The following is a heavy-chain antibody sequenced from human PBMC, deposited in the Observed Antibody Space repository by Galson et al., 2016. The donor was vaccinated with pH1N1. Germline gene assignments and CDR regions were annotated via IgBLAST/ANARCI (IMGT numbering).Heavy chain of an antibody. V-gene: IGHV3-23*01. CDR1: GFTFSSYA. D-gene: IGHD4-17*01. Sequence: SLRLSCAASGFTFSSYAMSWVRQAPGKGLEWVSAISGRGESTYYSDSAKGHLTISRDNSKNTLYLKMNSLRTEDTAVYYCAKDLSSDYGDYGLDYWGQGTLVTVSS. J-gene: IGHJ4*02. CDR2: ISGRGEST. CDR3: AKDLSSDYGDYGLDY.